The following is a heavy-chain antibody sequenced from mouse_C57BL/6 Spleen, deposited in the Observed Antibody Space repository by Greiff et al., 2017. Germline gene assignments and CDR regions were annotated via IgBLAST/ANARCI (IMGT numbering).Heavy chain of an antibody. Sequence: QFQLQQSGPELVKPGASVKISCKASGYTFTDYYINWVKQRPGQGLDWIGWIYPGSGNTKYNEKFKGKATLTVDTSSSTAYMQLSSLTSEGSTVDVCARGEGYPYYYARDYWGKGTSVTVSS. CDR1: GYTFTDYY. V-gene: IGHV1-84*01. D-gene: IGHD2-2*01. J-gene: IGHJ4*01. CDR3: ARGEGYPYYYARDY. CDR2: IYPGSGNT.